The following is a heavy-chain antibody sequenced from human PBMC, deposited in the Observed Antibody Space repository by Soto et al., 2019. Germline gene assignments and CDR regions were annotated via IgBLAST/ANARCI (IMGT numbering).Heavy chain of an antibody. CDR1: RFTFSSYA. D-gene: IGHD6-13*01. J-gene: IGHJ6*02. V-gene: IGHV3-30-3*01. Sequence: QVQLVESGGGVVQPGKSLRLSCAASRFTFSSYAMDWVRQAPGKGLEWVAVISHDGSEKYYGDSVKGRFTISRDNPKNTVYLQINSLRPEDTGVYYCARAAAYFYHYYYAMDVWGQGTAVTVSS. CDR2: ISHDGSEK. CDR3: ARAAAYFYHYYYAMDV.